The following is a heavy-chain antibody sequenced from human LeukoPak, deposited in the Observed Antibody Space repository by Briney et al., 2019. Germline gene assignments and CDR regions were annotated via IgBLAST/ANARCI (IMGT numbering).Heavy chain of an antibody. Sequence: GGPLRLSCAASGFSFDDYAMHWVRQAPGKGLEWVALIGGYGSSTYYTDSVKGRFTISRDNSKSSLYLQMNSLRTEDTALYYCAKDKALRHYYYYGMDVWGQGTTVIVSS. V-gene: IGHV3-43*02. CDR1: GFSFDDYA. D-gene: IGHD4-17*01. CDR3: AKDKALRHYYYYGMDV. J-gene: IGHJ6*02. CDR2: IGGYGSST.